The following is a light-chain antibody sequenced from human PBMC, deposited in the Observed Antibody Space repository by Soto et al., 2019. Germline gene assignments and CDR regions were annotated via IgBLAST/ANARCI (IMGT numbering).Light chain of an antibody. J-gene: IGLJ1*01. CDR3: SSYTSSSTPYV. V-gene: IGLV2-14*03. CDR1: SSDVGGYNY. Sequence: QSALTQPASVSGSPGQSITISCTGTSSDVGGYNYVSWYQRHPGKAPKLMIYDVSNRPSGVSNRFSGSKSGNTASPTISGLQAEDEADYYCSSYTSSSTPYVFGTGTKVNLL. CDR2: DVS.